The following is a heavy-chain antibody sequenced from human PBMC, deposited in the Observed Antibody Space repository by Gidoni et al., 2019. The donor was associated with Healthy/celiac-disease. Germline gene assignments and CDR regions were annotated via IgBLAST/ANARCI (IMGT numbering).Heavy chain of an antibody. D-gene: IGHD6-13*01. CDR1: GFTFEDYA. CDR3: VKDRSGGVAAAGFDN. V-gene: IGHV3-9*03. CDR2: ISWNSCNI. J-gene: IGHJ4*02. Sequence: VQLVASGGGLVQTGRYLRLSCAASGFTFEDYAVHWVRQAPGKGLEWVSGISWNSCNIAYADSVKGRFTISRDNAKNSLYLQMNSVRAEDMALYYCVKDRSGGVAAAGFDNWGQGTLVIVSS.